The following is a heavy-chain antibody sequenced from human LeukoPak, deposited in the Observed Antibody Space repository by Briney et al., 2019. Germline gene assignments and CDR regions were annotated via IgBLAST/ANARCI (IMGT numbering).Heavy chain of an antibody. Sequence: GASVKVSCKASGYTFTSYGIGWVRQALGQGLEWMGWISAYNGNTNYAQKLQGRVTMTTDTSTSTAYMELRGLRSDDTAVYYCATCTMVRGVILLGFDYWGQGTLVTVSS. CDR2: ISAYNGNT. V-gene: IGHV1-18*04. D-gene: IGHD3-10*01. J-gene: IGHJ4*02. CDR1: GYTFTSYG. CDR3: ATCTMVRGVILLGFDY.